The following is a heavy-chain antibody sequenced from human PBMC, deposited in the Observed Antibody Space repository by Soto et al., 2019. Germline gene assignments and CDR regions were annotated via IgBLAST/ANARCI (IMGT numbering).Heavy chain of an antibody. CDR3: ARDNRLTVNPANVPYGMDV. J-gene: IGHJ6*04. CDR2: INHSGST. D-gene: IGHD3-16*01. CDR1: GGSFSGYY. V-gene: IGHV4-34*01. Sequence: PSETLSLTCAVYGGSFSGYYWSWIRQPPGKGLEWIGEINHSGSTNYNPSLKSRVTISVDTSKNQFSLKVTSVTAADTAVYYCARDNRLTVNPANVPYGMDVWGKGTTVPVPS.